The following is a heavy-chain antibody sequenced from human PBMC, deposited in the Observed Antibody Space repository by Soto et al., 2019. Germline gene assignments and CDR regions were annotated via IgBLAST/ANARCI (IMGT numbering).Heavy chain of an antibody. CDR3: VRQAARNYFDF. D-gene: IGHD6-6*01. Sequence: QVQLVESGGGLVKPGGSLRLSCAVSGFTFSDYHMSWIRQAPGKGLEWVSFIESRGRTISYADSVKGRFTISMDNAKNSLFLQMNSLRAEDTAVYYCVRQAARNYFDFWGQGTLLTVSS. CDR1: GFTFSDYH. CDR2: IESRGRTI. J-gene: IGHJ4*02. V-gene: IGHV3-11*01.